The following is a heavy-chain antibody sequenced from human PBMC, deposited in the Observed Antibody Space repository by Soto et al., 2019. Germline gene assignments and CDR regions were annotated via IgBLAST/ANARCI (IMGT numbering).Heavy chain of an antibody. CDR1: GGTFSSYS. J-gene: IGHJ4*02. CDR3: ARDGGRHSGGIDY. CDR2: IIPIFGTA. Sequence: QVQLVQSGAEVKKPGSSVKVSCKASGGTFSSYSINWVRQAHGQGLEWMGEIIPIFGTANYAQKIQGRVTITADESTSTAYMELSSLRSEDTAVYYCARDGGRHSGGIDYWGQGTLVTVSS. V-gene: IGHV1-69*01. D-gene: IGHD1-26*01.